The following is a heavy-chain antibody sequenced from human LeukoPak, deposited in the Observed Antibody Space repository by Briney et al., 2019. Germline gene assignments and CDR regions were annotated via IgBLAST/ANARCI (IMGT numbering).Heavy chain of an antibody. CDR1: GFTFSDHY. CDR2: IRNKANSYTT. V-gene: IGHV3-72*01. J-gene: IGHJ6*02. D-gene: IGHD1-1*01. CDR3: ARGTRTTATTYGMDV. Sequence: GESLKISCAASGFTFSDHYMDWVRQAPGKGLEWAGRIRNKANSYTTEYAASVRGRFTISREDSKNSVYLQMNSLKTEDTAVYYCARGTRTTATTYGMDVWGQGTTVTVSS.